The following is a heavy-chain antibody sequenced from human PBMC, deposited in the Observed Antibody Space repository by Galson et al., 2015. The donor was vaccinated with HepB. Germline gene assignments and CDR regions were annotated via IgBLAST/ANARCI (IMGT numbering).Heavy chain of an antibody. D-gene: IGHD1-7*01. V-gene: IGHV3-15*01. Sequence: SLRLSCAGSGFIFSNVWMSWVRQAPGKGLEWVGRIKSRADDGTTDYATPVQGRFTILRDDSKATVYLQMNSLKTEDTAVYYCTTEPNNWNYAAFDFWGQGTLVTVSS. CDR1: GFIFSNVW. CDR3: TTEPNNWNYAAFDF. CDR2: IKSRADDGTT. J-gene: IGHJ4*02.